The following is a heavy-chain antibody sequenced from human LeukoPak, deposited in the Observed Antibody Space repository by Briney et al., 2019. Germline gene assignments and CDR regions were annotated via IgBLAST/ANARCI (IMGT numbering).Heavy chain of an antibody. CDR3: ARHGAIRNAFDI. V-gene: IGHV4-59*01. CDR1: GGSIRGYY. D-gene: IGHD4-17*01. J-gene: IGHJ3*02. CDR2: IYSSGST. Sequence: PSETLSLTCNVSGGSIRGYYWSWIRQSPEKGLEWIGYIYSSGSTNYNPSLKSRVTMSVDTSKNQFSLKLSSVTAADTAVYYCARHGAIRNAFDIWGQGTMVTVSS.